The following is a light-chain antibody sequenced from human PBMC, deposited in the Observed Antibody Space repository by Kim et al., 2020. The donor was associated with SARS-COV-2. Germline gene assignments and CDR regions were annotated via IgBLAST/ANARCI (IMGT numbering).Light chain of an antibody. CDR3: AAWDDSLSGPV. J-gene: IGLJ3*02. Sequence: GERVTISCSGRGSNIGSNYVYWYQQLPGTSPKLLIYRDNQRPSGVPDRFSGSKSGSSASLAISGLRSEDEADYYCAAWDDSLSGPVFGGGTQLTVL. CDR1: GSNIGSNY. V-gene: IGLV1-47*01. CDR2: RDN.